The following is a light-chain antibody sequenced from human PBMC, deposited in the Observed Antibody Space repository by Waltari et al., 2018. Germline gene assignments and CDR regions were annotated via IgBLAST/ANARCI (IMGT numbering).Light chain of an antibody. V-gene: IGLV2-14*03. CDR2: DVS. CDR1: SSDGCGYYF. Sequence: QFALTQPASVSGSPGPSVHLSCTGNSSDGCGYYFVPWYQQHPGKAPNSMIYDVSNRPSGVSNRFSGSKSGNTASLTISGLQAEDEADYYCYSYTGSTSLEVFGGGTRLTVL. J-gene: IGLJ2*01. CDR3: YSYTGSTSLEV.